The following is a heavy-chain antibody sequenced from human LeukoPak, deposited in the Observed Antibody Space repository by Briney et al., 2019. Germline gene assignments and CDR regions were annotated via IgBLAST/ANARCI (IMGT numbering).Heavy chain of an antibody. CDR2: ISPSGDYT. CDR1: GSTFTSYH. Sequence: VASVKVSCKASGSTFTSYHFHWVRQAPGQGLEWMGIISPSGDYTTYAQNFQGRVTMTSDMSTSTVYMELSNLRSEDTAMYYCARRGSRSPRGFNYWGQGTLVTVSS. J-gene: IGHJ4*02. CDR3: ARRGSRSPRGFNY. D-gene: IGHD2-15*01. V-gene: IGHV1-46*01.